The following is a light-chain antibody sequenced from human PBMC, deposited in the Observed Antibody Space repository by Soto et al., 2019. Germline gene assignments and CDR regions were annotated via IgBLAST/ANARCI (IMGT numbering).Light chain of an antibody. CDR3: QQTNSFPWT. J-gene: IGKJ1*01. CDR2: AAF. Sequence: DIQMAQSPSSVSASVGDRVTITCRASQGVSSWLAWYQQKPGKAPNLLIYAAFSLQSGVPSRFSGSGSGTDFTRTISSLQPEDFVTYYCQQTNSFPWTFGQGTKVELK. CDR1: QGVSSW. V-gene: IGKV1-12*02.